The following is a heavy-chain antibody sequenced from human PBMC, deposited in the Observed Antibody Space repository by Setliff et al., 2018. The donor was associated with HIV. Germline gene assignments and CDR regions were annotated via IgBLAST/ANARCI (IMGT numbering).Heavy chain of an antibody. Sequence: GGSLRLSCAASGFTFSSHNMNWVRQVPGKGLEWVSSISPSGAYIYYADSMKGRFTISRDNAKNSLYLQMNSLTVEDTAVYYCAREFRGYYYDSSGQEYFQYWGQGTLVTVSS. V-gene: IGHV3-21*04. J-gene: IGHJ1*01. CDR3: AREFRGYYYDSSGQEYFQY. CDR1: GFTFSSHN. CDR2: ISPSGAYI. D-gene: IGHD3-22*01.